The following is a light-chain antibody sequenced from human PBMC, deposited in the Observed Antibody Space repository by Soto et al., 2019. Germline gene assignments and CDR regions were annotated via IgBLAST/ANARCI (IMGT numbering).Light chain of an antibody. Sequence: QSALTQPASVSGSPGQSITISCTGTSSDVGGYNYVSWYQHHPGKAPKLMIYDVGNRPSGVSNRFSGSKSGNTASLTISGLXAEDEADYYCSSYTSSSTVVFGGGTKVTVL. CDR2: DVG. CDR1: SSDVGGYNY. J-gene: IGLJ2*01. V-gene: IGLV2-14*03. CDR3: SSYTSSSTVV.